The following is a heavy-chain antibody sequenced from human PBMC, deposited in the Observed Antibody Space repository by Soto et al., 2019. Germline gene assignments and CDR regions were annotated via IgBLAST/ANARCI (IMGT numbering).Heavy chain of an antibody. D-gene: IGHD3-10*01. CDR2: IQHSGST. CDR1: GGSISRGGYY. Sequence: QVQLQESGPGLVKPSQTLSLTCSVSGGSISRGGYYWSWIRQHPGKGLEWIGYIQHSGSTYYNPSLKSLVTISVDMSKNQFSLKLSFVTAADTAVYYCAAGVWFGELFQSRFDSWGQGTLGTVSS. V-gene: IGHV4-31*01. J-gene: IGHJ4*02. CDR3: AAGVWFGELFQSRFDS.